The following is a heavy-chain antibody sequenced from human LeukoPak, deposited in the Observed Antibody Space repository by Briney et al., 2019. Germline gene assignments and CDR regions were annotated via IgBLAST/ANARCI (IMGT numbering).Heavy chain of an antibody. CDR1: GLSNSDYG. Sequence: GGSLRLSCVGAGLSNSDYGMSWVRQAPGKGLEWVAGIDWNGDASSYSDSVKGRFTISRDNAENSLYLEMNSLGDDDTALYFCARDLSATWYSLAYWGQGTLVTVSS. CDR2: IDWNGDAS. J-gene: IGHJ4*02. V-gene: IGHV3-20*04. D-gene: IGHD2-15*01. CDR3: ARDLSATWYSLAY.